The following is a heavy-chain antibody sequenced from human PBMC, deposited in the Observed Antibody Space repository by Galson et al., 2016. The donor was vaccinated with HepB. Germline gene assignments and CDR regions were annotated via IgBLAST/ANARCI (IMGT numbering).Heavy chain of an antibody. Sequence: SETLSLTCTVSGDSISSTSYYWDWIRQPPGKGLEWIGSIYYSGSTYYNPSLKSRVTISVDTSKNQFSLKLSSVTAADTAVYFCARRQDCSSTSCEYLEDYVLDVWGQGTTVTVS. CDR1: GDSISSTSYY. CDR2: IYYSGST. D-gene: IGHD2-2*01. V-gene: IGHV4-39*01. J-gene: IGHJ6*02. CDR3: ARRQDCSSTSCEYLEDYVLDV.